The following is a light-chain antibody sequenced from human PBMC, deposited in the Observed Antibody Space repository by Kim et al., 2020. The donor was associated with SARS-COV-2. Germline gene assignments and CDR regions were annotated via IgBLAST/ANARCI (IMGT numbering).Light chain of an antibody. V-gene: IGLV3-1*01. CDR2: QDS. Sequence: VSVSPGQTAGLTCSGDKLGDKYACWYQQKPGQSPVLVIYQDSKRPSGIPERFSGSNSGNTATLTISGTQAMDEADYYCQAWDSSTVFGTGTKVTVL. CDR1: KLGDKY. CDR3: QAWDSSTV. J-gene: IGLJ1*01.